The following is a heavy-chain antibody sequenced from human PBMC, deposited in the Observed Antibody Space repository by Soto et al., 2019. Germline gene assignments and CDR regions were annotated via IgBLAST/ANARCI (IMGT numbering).Heavy chain of an antibody. CDR1: GGSISSYY. V-gene: IGHV4-59*01. CDR3: ASVLRGDDHRGYYYYMDV. J-gene: IGHJ6*03. CDR2: IYYSGST. D-gene: IGHD5-12*01. Sequence: SETLSLTCTVSGGSISSYYWSWIRQPPGKGLEWIGYIYYSGSTNYNPSLKSRVTISVDTSKNQFSLKLSSVTAADTAVYYCASVLRGDDHRGYYYYMDVWGKGTTVTVSS.